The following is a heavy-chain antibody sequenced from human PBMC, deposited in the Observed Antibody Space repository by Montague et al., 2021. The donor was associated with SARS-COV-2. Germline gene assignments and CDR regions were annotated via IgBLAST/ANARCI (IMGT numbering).Heavy chain of an antibody. CDR3: ASSYFGLQTQVDY. V-gene: IGHV4-31*03. CDR2: IYHSGST. J-gene: IGHJ4*02. Sequence: TLSLTCNVSGGSIRGGGYYWTWVRQHPGKGLEWIGNIYHSGSTYYNPSLKSRLTISVDTSKNQFSLKLNSVSAADTAVYYCASSYFGLQTQVDYWGQGTLVTVSS. CDR1: GGSIRGGGYY. D-gene: IGHD2/OR15-2a*01.